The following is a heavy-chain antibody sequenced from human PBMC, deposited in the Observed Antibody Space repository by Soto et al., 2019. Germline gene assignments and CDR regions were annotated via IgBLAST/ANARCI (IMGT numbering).Heavy chain of an antibody. CDR1: GFTFSSYA. J-gene: IGHJ4*02. V-gene: IGHV3-64D*06. CDR3: VKDQGGYSGYVFDY. CDR2: INSNGGVT. D-gene: IGHD5-12*01. Sequence: GGSLRLSCSASGFTFSSYAMYWVRQAPGKGLEYVSAINSNGGVTYYADSVKGRFTISRDNSKNTLYLQMSSLRAEDTAVYYCVKDQGGYSGYVFDYWGQGTLVTVSS.